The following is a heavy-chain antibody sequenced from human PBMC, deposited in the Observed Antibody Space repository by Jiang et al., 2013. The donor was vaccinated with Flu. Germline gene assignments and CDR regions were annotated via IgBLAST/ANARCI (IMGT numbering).Heavy chain of an antibody. V-gene: IGHV3-48*02. CDR3: ARDFMWAIDY. D-gene: IGHD1-26*01. Sequence: QLLESGGGLVQPGGSLRLSCAASGFTFNDYHMKWVRQAPGRGLEWVAYVNQRGSPVYYADSVKGRFTISRNNADNSLYLQMNSLRDEDTAVYYCARDFMWAIDYWGQGALVTVSS. J-gene: IGHJ4*02. CDR2: VNQRGSPV. CDR1: GFTFNDYH.